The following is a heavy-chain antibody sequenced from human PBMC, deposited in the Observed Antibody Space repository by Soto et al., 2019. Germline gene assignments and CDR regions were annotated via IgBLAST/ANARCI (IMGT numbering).Heavy chain of an antibody. D-gene: IGHD3-16*02. Sequence: QVQLQQWGAGLLKPSETLCLTCAVYGGSFTDYYWTWIRQPPGKGLEWIGEINHSGSTNYNPSLKNRVTISLDTSKNQFSLKVHSVTAADTAVSFCARVRARLLSHAFDFWGQGTLVTVSS. CDR1: GGSFTDYY. CDR2: INHSGST. V-gene: IGHV4-34*01. CDR3: ARVRARLLSHAFDF. J-gene: IGHJ3*01.